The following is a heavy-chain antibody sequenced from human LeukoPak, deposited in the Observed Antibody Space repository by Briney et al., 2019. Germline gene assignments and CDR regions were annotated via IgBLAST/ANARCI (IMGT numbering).Heavy chain of an antibody. J-gene: IGHJ4*02. CDR2: INAGNGNT. D-gene: IGHD3-16*01. CDR3: AKDRGGAGDFDY. V-gene: IGHV1-3*01. CDR1: GYTFTSYA. Sequence: GASVKVSCKASGYTFTSYAMHWVRQAPGQRLEWMGWINAGNGNTEYSQKFQGRVAITSDTSTSTAYMELSGLRSEDTAVYYCAKDRGGAGDFDYWGQGTLVTVSS.